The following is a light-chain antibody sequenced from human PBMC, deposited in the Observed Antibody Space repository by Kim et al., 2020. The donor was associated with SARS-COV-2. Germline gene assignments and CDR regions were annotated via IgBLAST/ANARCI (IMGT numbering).Light chain of an antibody. CDR3: NSRDSSGNQV. CDR2: GKN. V-gene: IGLV3-19*01. J-gene: IGLJ2*01. Sequence: ALGQTVRITCQGDSLRSYYASWYQQKPAQAPSLVIYGKNNRPSGIPDRFSGSSSGNTASLTITGAQAEDEADYYCNSRDSSGNQVFGGGTQLTVL. CDR1: SLRSYY.